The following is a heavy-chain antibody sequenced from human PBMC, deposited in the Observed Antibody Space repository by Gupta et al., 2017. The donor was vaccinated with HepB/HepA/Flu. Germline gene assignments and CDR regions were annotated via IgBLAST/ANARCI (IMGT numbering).Heavy chain of an antibody. Sequence: EVQLLESGGGLVQPGGSLRLSCAPSGFTFSDYAMSWVRQAPGKGLEWVSTVSGNDGNTFYADSVKGRFTISRDNSKNTLYLQMNSLRDEDTAVYYCAKRLRDTSGHFDFWGQGTLLTVSS. J-gene: IGHJ4*02. CDR1: GFTFSDYA. CDR3: AKRLRDTSGHFDF. V-gene: IGHV3-23*01. CDR2: VSGNDGNT. D-gene: IGHD1-14*01.